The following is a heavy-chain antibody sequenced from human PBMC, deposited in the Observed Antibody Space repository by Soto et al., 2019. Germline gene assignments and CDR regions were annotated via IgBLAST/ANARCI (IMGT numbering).Heavy chain of an antibody. CDR1: GYTFTSYG. CDR2: ISAYNGNT. V-gene: IGHV1-18*01. D-gene: IGHD6-13*01. J-gene: IGHJ6*02. CDR3: ARGYSSSWRTGMDV. Sequence: ASVKVSCKASGYTFTSYGISWVRQAPGQGLEWMGWISAYNGNTNYAQKLQGRVTMTTDTSTSTAYMELRSLKSDDTAVYYCARGYSSSWRTGMDVWGQGTTVTVSS.